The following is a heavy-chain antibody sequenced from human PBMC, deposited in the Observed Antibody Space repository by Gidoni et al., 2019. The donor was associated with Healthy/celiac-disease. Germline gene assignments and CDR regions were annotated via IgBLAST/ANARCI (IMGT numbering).Heavy chain of an antibody. CDR1: GGTFSSYA. V-gene: IGHV1-69*04. CDR3: AREDIVVVVAARPANYFDY. J-gene: IGHJ4*02. D-gene: IGHD2-15*01. Sequence: QVQLVQSGAEVKKPGSSVKVSCKASGGTFSSYAISWVRQAPGQGLEWMGRIIPILGIANYAQKFQGRVTITADKSTSTAYMELSSLRSEDTAVYYCAREDIVVVVAARPANYFDYWGQGTLVTVSS. CDR2: IIPILGIA.